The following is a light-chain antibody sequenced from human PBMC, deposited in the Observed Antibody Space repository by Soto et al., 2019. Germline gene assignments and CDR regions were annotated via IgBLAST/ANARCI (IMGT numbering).Light chain of an antibody. J-gene: IGLJ1*01. CDR2: GNS. V-gene: IGLV1-40*01. Sequence: QSVLTQPPSVSGAPGQRVTISCTGSSSNIGAGYDVHWYQQLPGTAPKLLIYGNSNRPSGVPDRFSGSKSGTSASLAITGLQAEDEADYYCSSYKDSSNYVFGTGTKVTVL. CDR3: SSYKDSSNYV. CDR1: SSNIGAGYD.